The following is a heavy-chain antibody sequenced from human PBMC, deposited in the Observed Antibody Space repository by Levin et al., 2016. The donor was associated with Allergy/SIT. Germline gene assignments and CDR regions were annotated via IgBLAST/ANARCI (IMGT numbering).Heavy chain of an antibody. D-gene: IGHD3/OR15-3a*01. Sequence: GESLKISCVASGLTFNNYWMHWVRQAPGKGLEWVLRINPDGSIATYADSMKGRFIMSRDNAKNILFLQMNGLRADDTAVYYCASFARFSDWSIYWGQGTLVSVSP. CDR1: GLTFNNYW. CDR3: ASFARFSDWSIY. CDR2: INPDGSIA. V-gene: IGHV3-74*03. J-gene: IGHJ4*02.